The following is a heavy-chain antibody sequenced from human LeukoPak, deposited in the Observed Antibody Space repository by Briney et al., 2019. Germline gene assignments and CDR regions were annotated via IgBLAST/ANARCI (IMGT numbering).Heavy chain of an antibody. CDR3: ARAGGAVTTFDY. J-gene: IGHJ4*02. V-gene: IGHV4-59*12. CDR1: GGSISSYY. CDR2: IYYSGGT. D-gene: IGHD4-17*01. Sequence: SETLSLTCTVSGGSISSYYWSWIRQPPGKGLEWIGYIYYSGGTNYNPSLKSRVTMSVDTSKNQFSLKLSSVTAADTAVYYCARAGGAVTTFDYWGQGTLVTVSS.